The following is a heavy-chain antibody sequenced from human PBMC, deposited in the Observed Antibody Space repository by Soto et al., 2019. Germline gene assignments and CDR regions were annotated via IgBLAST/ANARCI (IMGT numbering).Heavy chain of an antibody. V-gene: IGHV3-30-3*01. CDR1: TFSFSSFA. Sequence: GGSLRLSCAASTFSFSSFAMHWVRQAPGGGLQWVAIVSYDGGNTYYADSVKGRFTISRDNSKNTLFLQMSSMRVEDTAVYYCARTRDCATTNCYREFDLWGQGTLVTVSS. D-gene: IGHD2-2*01. CDR2: VSYDGGNT. J-gene: IGHJ4*02. CDR3: ARTRDCATTNCYREFDL.